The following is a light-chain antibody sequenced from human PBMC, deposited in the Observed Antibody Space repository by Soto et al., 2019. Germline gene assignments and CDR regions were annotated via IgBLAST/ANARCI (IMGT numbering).Light chain of an antibody. CDR3: SSFADSSARNYV. Sequence: QSALTQPASVSGSPGQSITISCTGSARDIGAYDYVSWYQQHPGGAPKLLIYDVSRRPSGVSSRFSGSKSGNTASLTISGLQTDDESDYYCSSFADSSARNYVFGGGTKLTVL. V-gene: IGLV2-14*03. CDR1: ARDIGAYDY. J-gene: IGLJ2*01. CDR2: DVS.